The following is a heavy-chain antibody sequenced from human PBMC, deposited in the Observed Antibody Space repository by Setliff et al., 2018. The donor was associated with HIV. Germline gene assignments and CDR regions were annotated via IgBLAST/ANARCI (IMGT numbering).Heavy chain of an antibody. V-gene: IGHV5-51*01. CDR1: GYSFTSYW. CDR2: IPPDDSDS. CDR3: ASGRKKNYDLFTGYYRILGVDFDY. J-gene: IGHJ4*02. D-gene: IGHD3-9*01. Sequence: PGESLKISCKGSGYSFTSYWIGWVRQMPGKGLEWMGIIPPDDSDSRYSPSFQGQVTISADKSISTAYLQWSSLKASDTAMYYCASGRKKNYDLFTGYYRILGVDFDYWGQGTLVTVSS.